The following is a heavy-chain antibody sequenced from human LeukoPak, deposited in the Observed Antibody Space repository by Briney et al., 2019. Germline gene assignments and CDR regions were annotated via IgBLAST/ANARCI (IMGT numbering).Heavy chain of an antibody. J-gene: IGHJ6*03. Sequence: SETLSLTCTVSGGSISSGDYYWSWIRQPPGKGLEWIGYIYYSGSTYYNPSLKSRVTISVDTSKNQFSLKLSSVTAADTAVYYCGRVNYYHYYMDVWGKGTTVTVSS. CDR2: IYYSGST. CDR3: GRVNYYHYYMDV. CDR1: GGSISSGDYY. V-gene: IGHV4-30-4*02.